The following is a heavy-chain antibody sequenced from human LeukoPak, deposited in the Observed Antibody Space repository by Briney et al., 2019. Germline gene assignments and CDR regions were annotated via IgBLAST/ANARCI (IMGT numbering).Heavy chain of an antibody. CDR3: AKDRAMVRGVNSLNWFDP. V-gene: IGHV3-30-3*01. J-gene: IGHJ5*02. Sequence: GRSLRLSCAASGFTFSSYAMHWVRQAPGKGLEWVAVISYDGSNKYYADSVKGRFTISRDNSKNTLYLQMNSLRAEDTAVYYCAKDRAMVRGVNSLNWFDPWGQGTLVTVSS. D-gene: IGHD3-10*01. CDR2: ISYDGSNK. CDR1: GFTFSSYA.